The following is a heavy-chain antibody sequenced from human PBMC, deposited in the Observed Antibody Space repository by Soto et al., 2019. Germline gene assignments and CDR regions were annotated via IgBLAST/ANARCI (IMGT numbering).Heavy chain of an antibody. Sequence: SETLSVTCTVSGGSISSSSYYWGWIRQPPGKGLEWIGSIYYSGSTYYNPSLKSRVTISVDTSKNQFSLKLSSVTAADTAVYYCARQWGGDLYYYYGMDVWGQGTTVTVSS. J-gene: IGHJ6*02. V-gene: IGHV4-39*01. CDR2: IYYSGST. D-gene: IGHD3-10*01. CDR1: GGSISSSSYY. CDR3: ARQWGGDLYYYYGMDV.